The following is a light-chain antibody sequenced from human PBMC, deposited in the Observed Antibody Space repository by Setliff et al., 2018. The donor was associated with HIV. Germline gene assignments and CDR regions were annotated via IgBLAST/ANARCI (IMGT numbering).Light chain of an antibody. Sequence: QPVLTQPRSVSGSPGQSVTISCTGTASDIGNYKYVSWYQQHPEKAPKLILYDVSQRPSGVPDRFSGSMSGNTASLTISGPQAVDEGDYYCCSSAGTYTSLHVFGTGTKVTVL. V-gene: IGLV2-11*01. CDR2: DVS. J-gene: IGLJ1*01. CDR3: CSSAGTYTSLHV. CDR1: ASDIGNYKY.